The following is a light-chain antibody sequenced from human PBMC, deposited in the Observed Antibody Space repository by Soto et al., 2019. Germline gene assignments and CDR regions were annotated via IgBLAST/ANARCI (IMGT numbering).Light chain of an antibody. Sequence: QSVLTQPASVSGAPGQSITISCTGNSSDVGSYNLVSWYQQHPGKAPKLMIYEGSKRPSGVSNRFSGSKSGNTASLTISGLQAEDEADYYCCSYAGSSIPYVFGTGTKVTVL. CDR1: SSDVGSYNL. CDR3: CSYAGSSIPYV. V-gene: IGLV2-23*01. CDR2: EGS. J-gene: IGLJ1*01.